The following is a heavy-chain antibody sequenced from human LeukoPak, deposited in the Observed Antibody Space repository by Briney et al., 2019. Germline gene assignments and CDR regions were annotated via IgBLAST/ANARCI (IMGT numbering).Heavy chain of an antibody. D-gene: IGHD6-19*01. Sequence: PGGSLRLSCAASGFTFSDYYMSWIRQAPGKGLEWVSYISSSSSYTNYADSVKGRFTISRDNAKNSLYLQMNSLRAEDTAVYYCAKAWLVLGEDHYYYGMDVWGQGTTVTVSS. CDR1: GFTFSDYY. V-gene: IGHV3-11*05. J-gene: IGHJ6*02. CDR2: ISSSSSYT. CDR3: AKAWLVLGEDHYYYGMDV.